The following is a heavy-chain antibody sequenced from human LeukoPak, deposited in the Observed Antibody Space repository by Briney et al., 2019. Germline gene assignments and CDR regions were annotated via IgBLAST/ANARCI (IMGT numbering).Heavy chain of an antibody. Sequence: PSETLSLTCTVSGGSISSHYWSWIRQPPGKGLEWIGYIYYSGSTNYNPSLESRVTISVDTSKNQFSLKLSSVTAADTAVYYCARRDIVGTYGMDVWGQGTTVTVSS. V-gene: IGHV4-59*11. J-gene: IGHJ6*02. D-gene: IGHD2-15*01. CDR2: IYYSGST. CDR3: ARRDIVGTYGMDV. CDR1: GGSISSHY.